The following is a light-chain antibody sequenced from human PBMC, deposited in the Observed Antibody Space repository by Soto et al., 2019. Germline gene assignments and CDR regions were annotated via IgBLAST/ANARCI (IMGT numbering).Light chain of an antibody. CDR2: AAS. V-gene: IGKV1-27*01. CDR1: QGIASS. J-gene: IGKJ1*01. Sequence: DIHMTQSPSARSASVGHRITITCRASQGIASSLAWYQQKPGKVPNLLIEAASILQSGGPSRFSGSGSGTDFALTISSLQPEDAATYYCQKYNSAPWTFGQGTKVDI. CDR3: QKYNSAPWT.